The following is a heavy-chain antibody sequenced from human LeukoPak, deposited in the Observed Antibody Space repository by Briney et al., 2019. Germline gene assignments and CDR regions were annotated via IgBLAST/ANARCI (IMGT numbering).Heavy chain of an antibody. J-gene: IGHJ4*02. CDR2: IYYSGST. V-gene: IGHV4-59*01. D-gene: IGHD4-11*01. CDR1: GGSLSSYY. CDR3: ARQGGDYRFDY. Sequence: PSETLSLTCTVFGGSLSSYYWSWIRQPPGKGLEWIGYIYYSGSTNYNPSLKSRVTISVDTSKNQFSLKLSSVTAADTAVYYCARQGGDYRFDYWGQGTLVTVSS.